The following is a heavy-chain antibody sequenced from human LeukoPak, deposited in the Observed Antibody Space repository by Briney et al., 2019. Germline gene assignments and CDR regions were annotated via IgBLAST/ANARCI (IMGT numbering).Heavy chain of an antibody. CDR3: ARRAGDYSHPYDY. J-gene: IGHJ4*02. D-gene: IGHD3-22*01. CDR1: GFTVSSNS. V-gene: IGHV3-53*01. CDR2: IYSDNT. Sequence: SGGSLRLSCTVSGFTVSSNSMSWVRQAPGKGLEWVSFIYSDNTHYSDSVKGRFTISRDNSKNTLYLQMNSLRAEDTAVYYCARRAGDYSHPYDYWGQGTLVTVSS.